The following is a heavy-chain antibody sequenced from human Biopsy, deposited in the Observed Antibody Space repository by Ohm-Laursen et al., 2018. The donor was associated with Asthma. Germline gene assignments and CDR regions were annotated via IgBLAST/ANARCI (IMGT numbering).Heavy chain of an antibody. CDR1: GASITTSPSY. J-gene: IGHJ4*02. Sequence: TLSLTCTVSGASITTSPSYWSWLRLLPGEGLEWIGCIYYSGETFFNPSLKNPLFMSLDSSKNQFSLKMTSVTVADTAVYFCARNLPGYTYGPFEDWGQGTLVTVSS. CDR3: ARNLPGYTYGPFED. CDR2: IYYSGET. V-gene: IGHV4-31*01. D-gene: IGHD5-18*01.